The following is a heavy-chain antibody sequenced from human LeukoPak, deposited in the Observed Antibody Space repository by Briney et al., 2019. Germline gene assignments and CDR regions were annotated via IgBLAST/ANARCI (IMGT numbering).Heavy chain of an antibody. J-gene: IGHJ5*02. CDR3: ASVRGYSSGWYASGFDP. Sequence: SESLSLTCTVSGGSLTSSSYYWGWARQPPGKGPGWIGCIYYSGSTNYNPSLKSRVTISLDTSKNQFSLKLRSVTAADTAVYYCASVRGYSSGWYASGFDPWGQGTLVTVSS. V-gene: IGHV4-39*07. D-gene: IGHD6-19*01. CDR2: IYYSGST. CDR1: GGSLTSSSYY.